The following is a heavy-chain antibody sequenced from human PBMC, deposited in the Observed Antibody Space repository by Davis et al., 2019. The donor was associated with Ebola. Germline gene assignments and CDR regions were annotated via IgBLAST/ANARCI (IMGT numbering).Heavy chain of an antibody. CDR2: ISSSSSTI. Sequence: GESLKISCAASGITFSSYSMNWVRQAPGKGLEWVSYISSSSSTIYYAGSVKGRFTISRDNSRNTLYLQMNSLRAEDTAVYYCAKGSGGGCYSGLDFWGQGTLVTVYS. CDR1: GITFSSYS. J-gene: IGHJ4*02. D-gene: IGHD2-15*01. V-gene: IGHV3-48*01. CDR3: AKGSGGGCYSGLDF.